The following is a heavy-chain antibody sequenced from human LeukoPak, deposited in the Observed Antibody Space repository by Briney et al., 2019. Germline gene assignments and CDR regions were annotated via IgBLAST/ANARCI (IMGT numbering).Heavy chain of an antibody. CDR1: GYTFTSFD. Sequence: ASVKVSCKASGYTFTSFDINWVRQATGQGLEWMGWMSPNSGNTGYAQKFRGRVTITRNTSISTAYMELSSLRAEDTAVYYCARIAVTYTFDYWGQGTLVTVSS. D-gene: IGHD4-17*01. CDR3: ARIAVTYTFDY. V-gene: IGHV1-8*03. J-gene: IGHJ4*02. CDR2: MSPNSGNT.